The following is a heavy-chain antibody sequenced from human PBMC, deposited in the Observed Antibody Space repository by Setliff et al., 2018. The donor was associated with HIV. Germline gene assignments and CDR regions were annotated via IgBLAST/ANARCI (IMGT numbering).Heavy chain of an antibody. CDR1: GYTFTSYD. D-gene: IGHD6-6*01. V-gene: IGHV1-8*01. CDR2: MNPNSGNT. CDR3: ARDAPGNTEAAPDY. Sequence: ASVKVSCKASGYTFTSYDINWVRQATGQGLEWMGWMNPNSGNTGYAQKFQGRVTMTRNTSISTAYMELSSLRSEDAAVYYCARDAPGNTEAAPDYWGQGTLVTVSS. J-gene: IGHJ4*02.